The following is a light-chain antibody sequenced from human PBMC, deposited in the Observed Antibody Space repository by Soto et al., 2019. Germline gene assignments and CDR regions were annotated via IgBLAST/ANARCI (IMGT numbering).Light chain of an antibody. V-gene: IGKV1-39*01. J-gene: IGKJ4*01. Sequence: DIQMTQSPSSLSASVGDRVIVTCRASQTISNYLNWYQQKPGKAPQLLIFAASSLQSGVPSRFSGGGSGTTFTLTISGLQPEDFAVYYCQQTYRVPVTFGGGTKVEIK. CDR3: QQTYRVPVT. CDR1: QTISNY. CDR2: AAS.